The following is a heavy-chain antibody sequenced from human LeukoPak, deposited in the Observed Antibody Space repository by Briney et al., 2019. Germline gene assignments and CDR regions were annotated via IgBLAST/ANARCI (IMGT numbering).Heavy chain of an antibody. Sequence: SETLSLTCAVSGGSMSSSNWWSWLRQPPGKGLEWIGEIHDSGSTNYNPSLKSRVTISVDKSKNQLSLKLSSVTAADTAVYYCARDYGSGSSFFDFWGQGTLVTVSS. CDR3: ARDYGSGSSFFDF. CDR2: IHDSGST. J-gene: IGHJ4*02. V-gene: IGHV4-4*02. CDR1: GGSMSSSNW. D-gene: IGHD3-10*01.